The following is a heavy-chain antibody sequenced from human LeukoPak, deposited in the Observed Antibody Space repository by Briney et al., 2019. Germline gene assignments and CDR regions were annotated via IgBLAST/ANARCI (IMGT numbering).Heavy chain of an antibody. CDR2: ISYSGSA. CDR3: ARETAMVLDY. J-gene: IGHJ4*02. D-gene: IGHD5-18*01. Sequence: SETLSLTCSVSGGSINNHIWSWIRQPPGKGLEWIGYISYSGSANYNPSLKSRVTISVDTSKNQFSLKVTSVTAADTAVYYCARETAMVLDYWGQGTLVTVSS. V-gene: IGHV4-59*11. CDR1: GGSINNHI.